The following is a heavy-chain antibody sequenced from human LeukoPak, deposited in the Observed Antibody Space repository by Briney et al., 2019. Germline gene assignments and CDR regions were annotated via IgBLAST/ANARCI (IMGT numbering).Heavy chain of an antibody. CDR3: VGLYDSSGYYST. J-gene: IGHJ4*02. CDR2: ISITGGST. CDR1: GITFGSYP. Sequence: GGSLRLSCSVSGITFGSYPMHWVRQAPGKGLESVSEISITGGSTYYADSVKGRFTISRDNSKNTLYLHMSSLRPEDTAVYYCVGLYDSSGYYSTWGRGTLVTVSS. V-gene: IGHV3-64D*06. D-gene: IGHD3-22*01.